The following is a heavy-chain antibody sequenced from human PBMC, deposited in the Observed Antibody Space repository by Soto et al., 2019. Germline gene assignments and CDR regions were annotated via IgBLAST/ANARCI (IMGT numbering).Heavy chain of an antibody. J-gene: IGHJ6*02. Sequence: ASVKVSCKASGYTFTSYDINWVRQATGQGLEWMGWINPNSGNTGYAQKFQGRVTMTRNTSISTAYMELSSLRSEDTAVYYCARNSELRYFDLLHPRSYYYYGMDVWGQGTTVTVSS. D-gene: IGHD3-9*01. CDR1: GYTFTSYD. V-gene: IGHV1-8*01. CDR2: INPNSGNT. CDR3: ARNSELRYFDLLHPRSYYYYGMDV.